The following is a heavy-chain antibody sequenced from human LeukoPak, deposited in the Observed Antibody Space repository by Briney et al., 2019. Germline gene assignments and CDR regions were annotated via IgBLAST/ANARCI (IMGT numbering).Heavy chain of an antibody. V-gene: IGHV3-43D*03. CDR1: GFTFDDYA. CDR2: ISWDGGST. CDR3: AKDLIAAAGAGDYYYGMDV. D-gene: IGHD6-13*01. J-gene: IGHJ6*02. Sequence: HPGGSLRLSCAASGFTFDDYAMHWVRQAPGKGLEWVSLISWDGGSTYYADSVKGRFTISRDNSKNSLYLQMNSLRAEDTALYYCAKDLIAAAGAGDYYYGMDVWGQGTTVTVSS.